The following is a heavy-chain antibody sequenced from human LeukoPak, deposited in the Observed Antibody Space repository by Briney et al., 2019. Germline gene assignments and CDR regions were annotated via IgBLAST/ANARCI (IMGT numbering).Heavy chain of an antibody. Sequence: ASVKVSCKASGYTFTSYYMHWVRQAPGQGLEWMGIINPSGSSTSYAQKFQGRVTMTRDTSTSIVYMELRSLRSEDTAVYYCASTLGYCSGGTCYGGNWFDPWGQGTLVTVSS. CDR3: ASTLGYCSGGTCYGGNWFDP. D-gene: IGHD2-15*01. CDR1: GYTFTSYY. V-gene: IGHV1-46*01. J-gene: IGHJ5*02. CDR2: INPSGSST.